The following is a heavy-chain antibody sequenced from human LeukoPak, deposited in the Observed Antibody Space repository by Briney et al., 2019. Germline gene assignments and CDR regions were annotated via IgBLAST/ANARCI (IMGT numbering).Heavy chain of an antibody. CDR1: RFIFSSYA. CDR2: ISNDGSNS. J-gene: IGHJ4*02. V-gene: IGHV3-30*04. CDR3: AKDFSVYYHDSRVLDY. Sequence: GGSLRLSCAASRFIFSSYAMNWVRQAPGKGLEWVAVISNDGSNSYYADSVKGRFTISRDNSKNTLYLQMNILRAEDTAVYYCAKDFSVYYHDSRVLDYWGQGTLVTVSS. D-gene: IGHD3-22*01.